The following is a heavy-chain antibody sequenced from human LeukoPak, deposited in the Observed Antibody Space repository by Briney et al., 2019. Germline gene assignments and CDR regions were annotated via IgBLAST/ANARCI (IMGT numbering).Heavy chain of an antibody. CDR1: GYTFTSYD. V-gene: IGHV1-8*01. Sequence: GASVKVSCKASGYTFTSYDINWVRQATGQGLEWMGWMNPNSGNTGYAQKFQGRVTMTRNTSISTAYMELSSLRSEDTAVYYCARDNVVTHGLDYWGQGTLVTVSS. D-gene: IGHD2-21*02. CDR3: ARDNVVTHGLDY. J-gene: IGHJ4*02. CDR2: MNPNSGNT.